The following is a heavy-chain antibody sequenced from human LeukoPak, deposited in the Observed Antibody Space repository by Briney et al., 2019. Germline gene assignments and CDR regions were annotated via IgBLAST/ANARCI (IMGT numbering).Heavy chain of an antibody. Sequence: SVKASCKASGGTFSSYAISWVRQAPGQGLEWMGRIIPILGIANYAQKFQGRVTITADKSTSTAYMELSSLRSEDTAVYYCAGSIVGATTSLDYWGQGTLVTVSS. J-gene: IGHJ4*02. V-gene: IGHV1-69*04. CDR1: GGTFSSYA. CDR3: AGSIVGATTSLDY. CDR2: IIPILGIA. D-gene: IGHD1-26*01.